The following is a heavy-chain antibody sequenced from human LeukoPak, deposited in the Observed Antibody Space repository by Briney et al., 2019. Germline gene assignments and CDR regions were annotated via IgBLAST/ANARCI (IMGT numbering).Heavy chain of an antibody. CDR2: IYYSGST. Sequence: PSQTLSLTCTVSGGSISSGGYYWSWIRQHPGKGLEWIGYIYYSGSTYYNPSLKSRVTISVDTSKNQFSLKLSSVTAADTAVYYCARYNTRENWFDPWGQGTLVTVSS. D-gene: IGHD1-1*01. CDR3: ARYNTRENWFDP. CDR1: GGSISSGGYY. J-gene: IGHJ5*02. V-gene: IGHV4-31*03.